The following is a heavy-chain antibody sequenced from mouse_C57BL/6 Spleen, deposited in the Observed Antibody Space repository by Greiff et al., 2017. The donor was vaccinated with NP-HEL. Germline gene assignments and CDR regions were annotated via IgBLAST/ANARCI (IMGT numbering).Heavy chain of an antibody. J-gene: IGHJ2*01. CDR3: ARNEDGYTLGGD. Sequence: VQLQQSGPGLVQPSQSLSITCTVSGFSLTSYGVHWVRQSPGKGLEWLGVIWRGGSTDYNAAFISRLSISKDNSKGQVFFKRNRLQDDDTAIYYCARNEDGYTLGGDWGQGTTLTVSS. CDR1: GFSLTSYG. D-gene: IGHD2-3*01. CDR2: IWRGGST. V-gene: IGHV2-2*01.